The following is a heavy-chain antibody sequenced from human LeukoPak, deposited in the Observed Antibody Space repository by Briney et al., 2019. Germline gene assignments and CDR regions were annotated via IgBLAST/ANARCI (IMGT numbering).Heavy chain of an antibody. D-gene: IGHD2-2*01. CDR2: INQSGRT. CDR3: ARGWFGFWHNCYADDNAFDI. Sequence: NLPETLSLTCAVYGGPFSGYYWSWIRQVPGKGLEWIGEINQSGRTNYNPSLKSRVHITVDTSKNPTSLKLSFVPTTDTAIYYGARGWFGFWHNCYADDNAFDIWGQGTKVTVSS. CDR1: GGPFSGYY. J-gene: IGHJ3*02. V-gene: IGHV4-34*01.